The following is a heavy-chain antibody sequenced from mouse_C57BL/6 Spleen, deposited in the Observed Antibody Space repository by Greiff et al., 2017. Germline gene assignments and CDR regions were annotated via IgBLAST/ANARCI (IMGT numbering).Heavy chain of an antibody. CDR2: IYPGSGST. Sequence: VQLQQPGAELVKPGASVKMSCKASGYTFTSYWITWVKQRPGQGLEWIGDIYPGSGSTNYNEKFKSKATLTVDTSSSTANMQLSSLTSEDSAVYYCARSRDYGNWMDYWGQGTSVTVSS. CDR3: ARSRDYGNWMDY. CDR1: GYTFTSYW. V-gene: IGHV1-55*01. J-gene: IGHJ4*01. D-gene: IGHD2-1*01.